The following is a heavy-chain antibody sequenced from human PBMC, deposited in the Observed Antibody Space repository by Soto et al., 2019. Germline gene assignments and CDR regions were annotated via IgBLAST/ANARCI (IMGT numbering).Heavy chain of an antibody. Sequence: QVHLQESGPGLVKPSETLSLTCAVSGGPITTTTWWAWVRLPPGKGLEWIGELHHDVITNYNPSLESRITMSLDKSNNHSSLKLTSVTAADTAIYYCATQTISYTWGVWGRGTTVTVAS. D-gene: IGHD3-16*01. J-gene: IGHJ6*02. CDR2: LHHDVIT. V-gene: IGHV4-4*02. CDR1: GGPITTTTW. CDR3: ATQTISYTWGV.